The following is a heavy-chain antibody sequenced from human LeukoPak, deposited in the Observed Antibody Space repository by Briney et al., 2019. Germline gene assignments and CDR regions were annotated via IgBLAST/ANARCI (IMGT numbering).Heavy chain of an antibody. CDR2: ISYDGSNK. J-gene: IGHJ4*02. V-gene: IGHV3-30-3*01. D-gene: IGHD3-22*01. CDR3: ARDRVYYDSSGTLDY. CDR1: GFTFSSYA. Sequence: GGSLRLSCAASGFTFSSYAMHWVRQAPGKGLEWVAVISYDGSNKYYADSVKGRFTISRDNSKNTLYLQMNSLRAEDTAVYYCARDRVYYDSSGTLDYWGQGTLVTVSS.